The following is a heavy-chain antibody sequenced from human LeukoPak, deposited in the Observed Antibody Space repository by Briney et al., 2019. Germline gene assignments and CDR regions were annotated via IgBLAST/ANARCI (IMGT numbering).Heavy chain of an antibody. CDR2: ISSSGSTI. Sequence: LSLTCAVYGGSFSGYYWSWIRQAPGKGLEWVSYISSSGSTIYYADSVKGRFTISRDNAKNSLYLQMNSLRAEDTAVYYCARHVDTAMVTPAFDYWGQGTLVTVSS. CDR3: ARHVDTAMVTPAFDY. CDR1: GGSFSGYY. D-gene: IGHD5-18*01. J-gene: IGHJ4*02. V-gene: IGHV3-11*04.